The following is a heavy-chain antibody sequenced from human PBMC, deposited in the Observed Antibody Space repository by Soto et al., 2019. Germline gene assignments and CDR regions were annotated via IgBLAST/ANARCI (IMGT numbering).Heavy chain of an antibody. D-gene: IGHD6-13*01. CDR3: VAGGVAAAGRPNAS. CDR2: LVVDSGRT. J-gene: IGHJ5*02. Sequence: SVKVSCKASGFTFSGSAVQWVRQARGERLEWIGWLVVDSGRTDYAQRFQERVTITRDVSTSTAYVELSSLRSEDTAVYYCVAGGVAAAGRPNASWGQGTQVTVSS. V-gene: IGHV1-58*01. CDR1: GFTFSGSA.